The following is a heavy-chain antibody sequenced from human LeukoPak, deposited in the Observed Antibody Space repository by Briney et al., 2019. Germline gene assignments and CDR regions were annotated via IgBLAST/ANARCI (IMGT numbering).Heavy chain of an antibody. CDR1: GFTFSSYG. V-gene: IGHV3-33*01. J-gene: IGHJ4*02. Sequence: VKSLRLSCAASGFTFSSYGMHWVRQAPGKGLEWVAVIWYDGSNKYYADSVKGRFTISRDNAKNTVYLQMNSLRAEDTAVYYCTRGGLGTATDYWGQGTLVTVSS. CDR2: IWYDGSNK. D-gene: IGHD1-14*01. CDR3: TRGGLGTATDY.